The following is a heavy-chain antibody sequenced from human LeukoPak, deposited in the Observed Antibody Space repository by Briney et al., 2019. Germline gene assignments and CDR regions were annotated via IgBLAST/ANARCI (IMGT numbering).Heavy chain of an antibody. Sequence: ASVKVSCKASGYTFTSYGISWVRQAPGQGLEWMGWISAYNGNTNYAQKLQGRVTMTTDTSTSTAYMELRSLRFDDTAVYYCARDTMITFGGVIGPNEFDYWGQGTLVTVSS. CDR2: ISAYNGNT. V-gene: IGHV1-18*01. CDR3: ARDTMITFGGVIGPNEFDY. D-gene: IGHD3-16*02. CDR1: GYTFTSYG. J-gene: IGHJ4*02.